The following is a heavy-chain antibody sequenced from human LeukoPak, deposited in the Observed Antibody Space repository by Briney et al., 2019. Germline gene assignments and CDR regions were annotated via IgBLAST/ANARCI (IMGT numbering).Heavy chain of an antibody. CDR1: GGSISSYY. D-gene: IGHD2-15*01. J-gene: IGHJ4*02. V-gene: IGHV4-59*01. CDR2: IYYSGST. CDR3: ARGRCSGGSCYTDY. Sequence: SETLSLTCTVSGGSISSYYWGWIRQPPGKGLEWIGYIYYSGSTNYNPSLKSRVTISVDTSKNQFSLKLSSVTAADTAVYYCARGRCSGGSCYTDYWGQGTLVTVSS.